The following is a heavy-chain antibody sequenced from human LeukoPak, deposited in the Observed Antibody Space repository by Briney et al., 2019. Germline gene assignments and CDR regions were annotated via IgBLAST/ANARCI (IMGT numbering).Heavy chain of an antibody. CDR3: ARVADGKGYPFDY. CDR1: GGSISNSDYS. D-gene: IGHD5-18*01. Sequence: SETLSLTCTVSGGSISNSDYSWGWVRQPPGKGLECIGTIYYSGSTYYKSSLKSRVTISVDTSKNQFSLKLSSVTAADTAVYYCARVADGKGYPFDYWGQGTLVTVSS. V-gene: IGHV4-39*07. J-gene: IGHJ4*02. CDR2: IYYSGST.